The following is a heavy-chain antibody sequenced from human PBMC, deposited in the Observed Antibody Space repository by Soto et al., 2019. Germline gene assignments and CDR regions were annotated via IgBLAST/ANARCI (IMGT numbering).Heavy chain of an antibody. J-gene: IGHJ4*03. CDR3: AGSRYCSSTTCYFFDF. Sequence: SETLSLTCTVSGASISSDGYSWSWIRQPPGKGLEWIGYFYHDGTTYYNPSLRSRVTISVDKSKNQFSLRLISVTAADTAVYYCAGSRYCSSTTCYFFDFWGPGALVTVSS. CDR1: GASISSDGYS. CDR2: FYHDGTT. D-gene: IGHD2-2*01. V-gene: IGHV4-30-2*01.